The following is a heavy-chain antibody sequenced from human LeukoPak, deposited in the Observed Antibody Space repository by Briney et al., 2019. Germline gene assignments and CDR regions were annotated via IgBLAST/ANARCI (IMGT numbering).Heavy chain of an antibody. CDR1: GYTFTSYD. CDR3: ARGMYDNSGHYYYFYYAMDV. V-gene: IGHV1-8*01. Sequence: ASVKVSCKASGYTFTSYDINWVRQAAGQGPGWMGWMNPSSGHTGYAQNLQGRVTMTRDTSINTAYMELSSLRSEDTAVYYCARGMYDNSGHYYYFYYAMDVWGRGTTVTVSS. D-gene: IGHD3-22*01. J-gene: IGHJ6*02. CDR2: MNPSSGHT.